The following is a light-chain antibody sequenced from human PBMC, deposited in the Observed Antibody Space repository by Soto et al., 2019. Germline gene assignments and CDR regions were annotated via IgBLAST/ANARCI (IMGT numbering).Light chain of an antibody. Sequence: QSALTQPASVSGSPGQSITISCSGTSSDIGTYDHVAWFQQFPGKTPKLMIYSVSNRPSGVSYPLSGSTSGKQAPLTISGLQAVDFADYYSISNSPIRFYV. CDR1: SSDIGTYDH. CDR3: ISNSPIRFYV. J-gene: IGLJ1*01. V-gene: IGLV2-14*01. CDR2: SVS.